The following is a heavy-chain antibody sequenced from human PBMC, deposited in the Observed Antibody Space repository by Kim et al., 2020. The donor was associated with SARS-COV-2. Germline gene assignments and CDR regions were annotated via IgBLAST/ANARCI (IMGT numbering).Heavy chain of an antibody. D-gene: IGHD6-13*01. J-gene: IGHJ6*02. Sequence: GGSLRLSCAASGFTFSSYGMHWVRQAPGKGLEWVAVIWYDGSNKYYADSVKGRFTISRDNSKNTLYLQMNSLRAEDTAVYYCARAIAAQGWDGMDVWGQGTTVTVSS. CDR1: GFTFSSYG. CDR3: ARAIAAQGWDGMDV. CDR2: IWYDGSNK. V-gene: IGHV3-33*01.